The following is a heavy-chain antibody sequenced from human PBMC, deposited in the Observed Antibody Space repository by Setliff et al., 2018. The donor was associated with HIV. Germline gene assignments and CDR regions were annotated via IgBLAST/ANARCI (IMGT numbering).Heavy chain of an antibody. Sequence: PSETLSLTCNVSGVSISAYYWSWIRQPPGKGLEWVGYVYYGGVTNYNPSLKSRLTISVDTSKNQFSLALSSVTAADTAVYYCAYSTGWYYFDYWGHGTLVTV. CDR2: VYYGGVT. V-gene: IGHV4-59*01. J-gene: IGHJ4*01. CDR1: GVSISAYY. D-gene: IGHD6-19*01. CDR3: AYSTGWYYFDY.